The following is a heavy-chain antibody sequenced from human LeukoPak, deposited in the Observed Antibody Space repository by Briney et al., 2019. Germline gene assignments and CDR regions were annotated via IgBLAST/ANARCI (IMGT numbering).Heavy chain of an antibody. CDR2: IYTSGST. Sequence: SETLSLTCTVSGGSISSYYWSWIRQPAGKGLEWIGRIYTSGSTNYNPSLKSRVTMSVDTSKNQFSLKLSSVTAADTAVYYCARDRGRYYYDSSGYYPDNWFDPWGQGTLVTVSS. CDR3: ARDRGRYYYDSSGYYPDNWFDP. CDR1: GGSISSYY. J-gene: IGHJ5*02. V-gene: IGHV4-4*07. D-gene: IGHD3-22*01.